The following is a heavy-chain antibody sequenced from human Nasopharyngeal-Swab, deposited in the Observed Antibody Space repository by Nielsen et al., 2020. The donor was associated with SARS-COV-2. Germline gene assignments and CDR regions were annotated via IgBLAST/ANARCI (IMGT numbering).Heavy chain of an antibody. CDR1: GFTFSTYD. CDR3: TRVGEDTAMVDFDY. Sequence: GESLKISCAASGFTFSTYDMSWVRQAPGKGLEWVGFIRSKAYGGTTEYAASVKGRFTISRDDSKSIAYLQMNSLKTEDTAVYYCTRVGEDTAMVDFDYWGQGTLVTVSS. V-gene: IGHV3-49*04. J-gene: IGHJ4*02. D-gene: IGHD5-18*01. CDR2: IRSKAYGGTT.